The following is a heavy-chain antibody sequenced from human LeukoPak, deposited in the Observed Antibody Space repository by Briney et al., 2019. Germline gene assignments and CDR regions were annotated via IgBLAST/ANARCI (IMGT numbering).Heavy chain of an antibody. Sequence: SETLSHTCIVTGGSLSNYYWRRLRQPAGRGLEWIGRIYSSGSTNYNPSLKSRVTLSVDTSKNQFSLRLSSVTAEDTAVYYFVRRIGVAGKAGLDYWGQGTPVTVSS. CDR3: VRRIGVAGKAGLDY. D-gene: IGHD6-19*01. J-gene: IGHJ4*02. CDR2: IYSSGST. V-gene: IGHV4-4*07. CDR1: GGSLSNYY.